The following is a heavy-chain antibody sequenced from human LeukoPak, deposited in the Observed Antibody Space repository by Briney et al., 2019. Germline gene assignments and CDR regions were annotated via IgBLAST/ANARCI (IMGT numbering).Heavy chain of an antibody. CDR1: GFTFSSYA. J-gene: IGHJ5*02. CDR2: ISYDGSNK. D-gene: IGHD6-6*01. V-gene: IGHV3-30-3*01. CDR3: ARQSASFSSSSSNWFDP. Sequence: PGGSLRLSCAASGFTFSSYAMHWVRQAPGKGLEWVAVISYDGSNKYYADSVKGRFTISRDNSKNTLYLQMNSLRAEDTAVYYCARQSASFSSSSSNWFDPWGQGTLVTVSS.